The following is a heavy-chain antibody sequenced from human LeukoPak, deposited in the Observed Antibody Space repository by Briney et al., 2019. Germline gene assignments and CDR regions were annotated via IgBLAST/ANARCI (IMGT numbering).Heavy chain of an antibody. CDR1: GFLFRTYG. CDR2: ISSSSSSI. J-gene: IGHJ4*02. V-gene: IGHV3-48*02. CDR3: ASRFREGDCSGGRCYSFGY. D-gene: IGHD2-15*01. Sequence: PGGSLRLYCAASGFLFRTYGMNWVRQAPGKGLELVSHISSSSSSIYYADSVKGRFTISRDNAKNSLYLQMNSLRDEDTAVYYCASRFREGDCSGGRCYSFGYWGQGALVTVSS.